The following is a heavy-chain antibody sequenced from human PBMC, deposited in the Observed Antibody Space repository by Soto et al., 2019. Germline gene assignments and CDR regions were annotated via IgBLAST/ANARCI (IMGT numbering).Heavy chain of an antibody. D-gene: IGHD4-17*01. CDR3: AASVTTGGGFDI. J-gene: IGHJ3*02. CDR1: GFSVSAKY. CDR2: MSDAGIT. V-gene: IGHV3-53*01. Sequence: PGGSMRLSCAVSGFSVSAKYMIWGRQAPGKDLEWLSAMSDAGITSYADSVKGRFIISRDKTKNTVSLQMDSLKVDDTAVYYCAASVTTGGGFDIWGQGTRVTVSS.